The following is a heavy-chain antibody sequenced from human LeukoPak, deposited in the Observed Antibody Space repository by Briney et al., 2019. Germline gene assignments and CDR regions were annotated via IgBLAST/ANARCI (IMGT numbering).Heavy chain of an antibody. D-gene: IGHD1-26*01. CDR2: IRSKANSYAT. CDR1: GFTLSGSD. V-gene: IGHV3-73*01. J-gene: IGHJ4*02. CDR3: TRHLTQEGATTGTGY. Sequence: GGSPRLSPADSGFTLSGSDMHWVRQASGKGLEWVGRIRSKANSYATAYAASLKGRFTIYRDDSKNTTYLQMTSLKTEGTAVYYCTRHLTQEGATTGTGYWGQGTLVTVSS.